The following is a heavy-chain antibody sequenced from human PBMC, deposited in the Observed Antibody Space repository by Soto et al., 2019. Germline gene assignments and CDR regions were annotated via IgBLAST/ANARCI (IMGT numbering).Heavy chain of an antibody. Sequence: PGGSLRLSCAASGFSFSNYEMNWVRQAPGKGLEWVAYISSGSDTIHYADSVRGRFTVSRDNARNSLSLQMNTLRVEDTALYYCARDRAAGGYWGQGALVTVSS. CDR1: GFSFSNYE. V-gene: IGHV3-48*03. CDR3: ARDRAAGGY. J-gene: IGHJ4*02. D-gene: IGHD6-19*01. CDR2: ISSGSDTI.